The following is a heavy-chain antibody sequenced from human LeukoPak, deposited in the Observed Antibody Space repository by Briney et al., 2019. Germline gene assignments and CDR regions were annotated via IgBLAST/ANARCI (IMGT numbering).Heavy chain of an antibody. D-gene: IGHD3-22*01. CDR2: VHYSGST. CDR1: AGSISAYY. V-gene: IGHV4-59*01. J-gene: IGHJ4*02. CDR3: ARGYYDSSGYSKPFDC. Sequence: SETLSLTCTVSAGSISAYYWSWIRQPPGKGLEWIGYVHYSGSTNYNPSLKSRVTISVDTSKNQLSLRLSSVTAADTAVYYCARGYYDSSGYSKPFDCWGQGTLVTVST.